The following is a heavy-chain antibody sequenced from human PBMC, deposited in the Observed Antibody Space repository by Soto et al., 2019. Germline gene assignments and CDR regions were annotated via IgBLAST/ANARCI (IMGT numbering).Heavy chain of an antibody. J-gene: IGHJ4*02. V-gene: IGHV1-69*02. CDR3: ATSYGSGYRAFDY. Sequence: QVQLVQSGAEVKRPGSSVKVSCKASGDTFAFHSINWVRQAPGLGLEWMGRINPILSMSNYAQRFQGRVTMTADKSTSTAHMVLSSLRSEDTAIYYCATSYGSGYRAFDYWGQGALVTVSS. CDR1: GDTFAFHS. CDR2: INPILSMS. D-gene: IGHD3-10*01.